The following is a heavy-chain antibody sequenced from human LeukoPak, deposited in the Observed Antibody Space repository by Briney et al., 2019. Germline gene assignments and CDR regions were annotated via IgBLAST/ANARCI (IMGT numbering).Heavy chain of an antibody. CDR3: ARLAVAGTGYYFDY. CDR2: INPSGGST. J-gene: IGHJ4*02. V-gene: IGHV1-46*01. CDR1: GYTFTGYY. Sequence: ASVKVPCKASGYTFTGYYMHWVRQAPGQGLEWMGIINPSGGSTSYAQKFQGRVTMTRDMSTSTVYMELSSLRSEDTAVYYCARLAVAGTGYYFDYWGQGTLVTVSS. D-gene: IGHD6-19*01.